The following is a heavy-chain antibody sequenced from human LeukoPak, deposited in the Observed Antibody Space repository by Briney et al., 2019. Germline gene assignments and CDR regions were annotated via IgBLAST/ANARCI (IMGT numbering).Heavy chain of an antibody. CDR3: ARDLDSSSWSPVWSRAFDY. CDR2: ISSSSSYI. Sequence: PGGSLRLSCAASGFTFSSYSMNWVRQAPGKGLEWVSSISSSSSYIYYADSVKGRFTISRDNAKNSLYLQMNSLRAEDTAVYYCARDLDSSSWSPVWSRAFDYWGQGTLVTVSS. D-gene: IGHD6-13*01. V-gene: IGHV3-21*01. J-gene: IGHJ4*02. CDR1: GFTFSSYS.